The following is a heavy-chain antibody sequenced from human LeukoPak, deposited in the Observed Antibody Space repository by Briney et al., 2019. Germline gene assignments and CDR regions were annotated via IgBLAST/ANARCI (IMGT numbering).Heavy chain of an antibody. CDR3: AGRLWRRDGYNLSAFDI. V-gene: IGHV4-59*01. CDR1: GGSISSYY. CDR2: IYYSRST. J-gene: IGHJ3*02. D-gene: IGHD5-24*01. Sequence: PSETLSLTCTVSGGSISSYYWNWIRQPPGKGLEWIVYIYYSRSTNYNPSLKSRVTISVDTSKNQFSLKLSSVTAADTAVYYCAGRLWRRDGYNLSAFDIWGQGTMVTVSS.